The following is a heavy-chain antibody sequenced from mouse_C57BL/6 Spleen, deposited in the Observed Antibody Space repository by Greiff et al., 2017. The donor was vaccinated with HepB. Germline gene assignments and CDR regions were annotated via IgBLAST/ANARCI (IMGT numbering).Heavy chain of an antibody. V-gene: IGHV1-50*01. J-gene: IGHJ4*01. D-gene: IGHD4-1*01. CDR3: ARFLANWDSYYAMDY. Sequence: VQLQQPGAELVKPGASVKLSCKASGYTFTSYWMQWVKQRPGQGLEWIGEIDPSDSYTNYNQKFKGKATLTVDTSSSTAYMQLSSLTSEDSAVYYCARFLANWDSYYAMDYWGQGTSVTVSS. CDR1: GYTFTSYW. CDR2: IDPSDSYT.